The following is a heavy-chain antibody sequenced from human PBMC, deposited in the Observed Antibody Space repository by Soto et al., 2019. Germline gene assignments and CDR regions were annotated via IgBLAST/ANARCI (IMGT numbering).Heavy chain of an antibody. CDR1: GFTFSSYA. V-gene: IGHV3-33*01. D-gene: IGHD6-13*01. Sequence: GGSLRLSCAASGFTFSSYAMHWVRQAPGKGLRWVAVIWYDGSNKYYADSVKGRFTISRDNSKNTLYLQMNSLRAEDTAVYYCARDPGAAGSYYYYYYGMDVWGQGTTVTVSS. CDR3: ARDPGAAGSYYYYYYGMDV. J-gene: IGHJ6*02. CDR2: IWYDGSNK.